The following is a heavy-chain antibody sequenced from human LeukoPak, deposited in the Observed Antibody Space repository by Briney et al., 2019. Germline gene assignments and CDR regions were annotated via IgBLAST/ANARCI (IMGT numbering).Heavy chain of an antibody. J-gene: IGHJ4*02. V-gene: IGHV1-69*01. D-gene: IGHD3-16*02. Sequence: GSSVKVSCKASGGTFSSYAISWVRQAPGQGLEWMGGIIPIFGTANYAQKFQGRVTITADESTSTAYMELISLRSEDTAVYYCARDLDNVWGSYRYKAGYWGQGTLVTVSS. CDR2: IIPIFGTA. CDR1: GGTFSSYA. CDR3: ARDLDNVWGSYRYKAGY.